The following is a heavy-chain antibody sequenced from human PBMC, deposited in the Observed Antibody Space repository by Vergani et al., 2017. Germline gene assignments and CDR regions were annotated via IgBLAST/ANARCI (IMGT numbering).Heavy chain of an antibody. CDR1: GFTFSSYW. Sequence: EVQLVESGGGLVQPGGSLRLSCAASGFTFSSYWMSWVRQAPGKGLEWVANRKKDGSEKYYVDSVKGRFTISRDKATNSLYLQMNSLRAEDTAVYYCVRDHLGYCSSTSCYRAFDIGGQGTMVTVSS. V-gene: IGHV3-7*03. D-gene: IGHD2-2*02. CDR2: RKKDGSEK. CDR3: VRDHLGYCSSTSCYRAFDI. J-gene: IGHJ3*02.